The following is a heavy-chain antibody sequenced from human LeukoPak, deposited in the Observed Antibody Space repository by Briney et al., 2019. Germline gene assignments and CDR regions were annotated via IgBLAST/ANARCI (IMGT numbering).Heavy chain of an antibody. Sequence: GGSLRLSCAASGFTFSSYGMHWVRQAPGKGLEWVANIKQDGSEKYYVDSVKGRFTISRDNAKNSLYLQMNSLRAEDTAVYYCVRRPGHYYYMDVWGKGTTVTVSS. V-gene: IGHV3-7*01. CDR2: IKQDGSEK. CDR3: VRRPGHYYYMDV. CDR1: GFTFSSYG. J-gene: IGHJ6*03.